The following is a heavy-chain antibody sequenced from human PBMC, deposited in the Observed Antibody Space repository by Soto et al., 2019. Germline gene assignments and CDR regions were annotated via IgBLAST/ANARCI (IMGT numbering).Heavy chain of an antibody. V-gene: IGHV3-23*01. CDR3: AKDTVGGYSFWSGYYSDGLDV. J-gene: IGHJ3*01. CDR1: GFTFDSYA. Sequence: EVKLLESGGGLAQPGGSLRLSCVGSGFTFDSYAIRWVRQAPGERLQWIAAISGSADGTDYAHSVRGRFTISRDNAKKTVHLQMDSLSVEDTHVYFCAKDTVGGYSFWSGYYSDGLDVWGQGTLVTVS. CDR2: ISGSADGT. D-gene: IGHD3-3*01.